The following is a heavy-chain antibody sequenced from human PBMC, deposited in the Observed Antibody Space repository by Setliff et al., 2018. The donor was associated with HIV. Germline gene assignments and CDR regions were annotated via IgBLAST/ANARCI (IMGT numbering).Heavy chain of an antibody. CDR1: GYTFTGYY. Sequence: VASVKVSCKASGYTFTGYYMHWVRQAPGQGLEWMGRINPNSGGTNYAQKFQGRVTMTRDTSISTAYMELSRLRSDDTAVYYCARVPEKLGYCSSTSCPNWFDPWGQGTLVTVSS. CDR2: INPNSGGT. J-gene: IGHJ5*02. D-gene: IGHD2-2*01. V-gene: IGHV1-2*06. CDR3: ARVPEKLGYCSSTSCPNWFDP.